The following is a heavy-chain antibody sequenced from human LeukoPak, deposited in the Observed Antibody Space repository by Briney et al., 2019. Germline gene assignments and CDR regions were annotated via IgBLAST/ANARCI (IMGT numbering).Heavy chain of an antibody. CDR1: GFSFRNSW. J-gene: IGHJ5*02. D-gene: IGHD1-26*01. CDR3: ARLNWDDGEVSGFDQ. CDR2: VKQDATEI. V-gene: IGHV3-7*01. Sequence: GGSLRLSCATSGFSFRNSWMSWVRQAPGKGLEWVANVKQDATEIYYADSVKGRLTISRDNARRPLFLQMNILRVEDTALYYCARLNWDDGEVSGFDQWGQGLLVTVSS.